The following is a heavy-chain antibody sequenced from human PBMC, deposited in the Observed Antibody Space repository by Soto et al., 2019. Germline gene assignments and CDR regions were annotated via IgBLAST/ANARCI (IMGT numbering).Heavy chain of an antibody. CDR2: MNPNSGNT. V-gene: IGHV1-8*01. D-gene: IGHD3-16*01. CDR1: GYTFTSYD. CDR3: ARETVSGFDT. Sequence: QVQLVQSGAEVKKPGASVKVSCKASGYTFTSYDINWVRQATGQGLEWMGWMNPNSGNTGYAQKFQGRVTMTRNTSTIAAYMELSRLKSEDTALYYCARETVSGFDTWGQGTLVTVSS. J-gene: IGHJ5*02.